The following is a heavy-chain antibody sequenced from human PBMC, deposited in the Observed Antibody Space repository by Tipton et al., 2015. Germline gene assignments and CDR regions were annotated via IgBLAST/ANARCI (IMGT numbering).Heavy chain of an antibody. D-gene: IGHD6-13*01. Sequence: TLSLTCTVSGGSISNYYWSWIRQPAGKGLEWIGRIYTSGRTKDNPSLKSRVTMSLDTSKNQFSLRLISVTAADTAVYYCARMGILGNWFDPWGQGTLVTVSS. CDR3: ARMGILGNWFDP. CDR2: IYTSGRT. J-gene: IGHJ5*02. V-gene: IGHV4-4*07. CDR1: GGSISNYY.